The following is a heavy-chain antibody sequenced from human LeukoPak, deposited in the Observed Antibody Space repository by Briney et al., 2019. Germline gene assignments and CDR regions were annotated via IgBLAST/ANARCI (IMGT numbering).Heavy chain of an antibody. CDR3: ARDYGGKGFDYYMDV. CDR1: GYTFTSYG. J-gene: IGHJ6*03. Sequence: GASVKVSCKASGYTFTSYGVSWVRQAPGQGLEWMGWISAYNGNTNYAQKLQGRVTMTRDTSISTAYMELSRLRSDDTAVYYCARDYGGKGFDYYMDVWGKGTTVTVSS. CDR2: ISAYNGNT. D-gene: IGHD4-23*01. V-gene: IGHV1-18*01.